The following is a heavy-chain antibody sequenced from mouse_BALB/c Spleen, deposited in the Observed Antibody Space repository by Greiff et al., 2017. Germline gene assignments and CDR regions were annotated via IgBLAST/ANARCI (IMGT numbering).Heavy chain of an antibody. CDR2: ISDGGSYT. CDR3: ARGTTATDAMDY. V-gene: IGHV5-4*02. CDR1: GFTFSDYY. Sequence: EVKLQESGGGLVKPGGSLKLSCAASGFTFSDYYMYWVRQTPEKRLEWVATISDGGSYTYYPDSVKGRFTISRDNAKNNLYLQMSSLKSEDTAMYYCARGTTATDAMDYWGQGTSVTVSS. D-gene: IGHD1-2*01. J-gene: IGHJ4*01.